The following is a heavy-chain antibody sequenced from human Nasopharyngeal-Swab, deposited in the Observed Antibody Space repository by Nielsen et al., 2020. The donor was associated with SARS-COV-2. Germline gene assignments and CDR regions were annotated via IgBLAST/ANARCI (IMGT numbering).Heavy chain of an antibody. Sequence: SETLSLTCTVSGGSISSSSYYWGWIRQPPGKGLEWIGSIYYSGSTYYNPSLKSRVTISVDTSKNQFSLKLSSVTAADTAVYYCAIAVRGVSGGYYFDYWGQGTLVTVSS. D-gene: IGHD3-10*01. CDR3: AIAVRGVSGGYYFDY. CDR1: GGSISSSSYY. J-gene: IGHJ4*02. V-gene: IGHV4-39*01. CDR2: IYYSGST.